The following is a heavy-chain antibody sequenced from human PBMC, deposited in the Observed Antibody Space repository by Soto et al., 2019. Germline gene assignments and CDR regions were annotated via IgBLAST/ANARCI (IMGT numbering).Heavy chain of an antibody. CDR2: IYSGGST. V-gene: IGHV3-53*01. Sequence: XGSLRLAFAASGLTVSSNYKSWVRQAPGKGLEWVSVIYSGGSTYYADSVKGRFTISRDNSKNTLYLQMNSLRAEDTAVYYCAREGGYCSSTSCYTTNYYYYYGMDVWGQGTTVTVSS. J-gene: IGHJ6*02. CDR1: GLTVSSNY. CDR3: AREGGYCSSTSCYTTNYYYYYGMDV. D-gene: IGHD2-2*02.